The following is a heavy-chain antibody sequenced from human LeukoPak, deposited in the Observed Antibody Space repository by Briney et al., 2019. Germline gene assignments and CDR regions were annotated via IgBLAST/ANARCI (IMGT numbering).Heavy chain of an antibody. V-gene: IGHV3-21*01. CDR2: ISDSSTYI. D-gene: IGHD2-2*01. J-gene: IGHJ1*01. CDR3: AKDEYQLLSSFQH. CDR1: GFTFSRNS. Sequence: NPGGSLRLSCAASGFTFSRNSMIWVRQAPGKGLEWVSSISDSSTYIYYADSVKGRFTSSRDNAKNSLYLQMNSLRAEDTAVYYCAKDEYQLLSSFQHWGQGTLVTVSS.